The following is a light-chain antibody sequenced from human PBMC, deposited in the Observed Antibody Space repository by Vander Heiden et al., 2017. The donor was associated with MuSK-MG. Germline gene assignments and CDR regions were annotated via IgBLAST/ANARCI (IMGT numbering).Light chain of an antibody. CDR2: LNSDGSH. Sequence: QLVLTQSPSASASLGASVRLTCTLSSGHNSYSIAWHQQEPEKGPRCLMKLNSDGSHNKGDGIPDRFSGSSSGADRYLTISSLQAEDEDDYYCQTWGSGIRVFGGGTKLTVL. J-gene: IGLJ3*02. CDR1: SGHNSYS. V-gene: IGLV4-69*01. CDR3: QTWGSGIRV.